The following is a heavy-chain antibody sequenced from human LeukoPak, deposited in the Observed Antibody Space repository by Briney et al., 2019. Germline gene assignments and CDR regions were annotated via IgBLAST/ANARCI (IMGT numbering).Heavy chain of an antibody. D-gene: IGHD2-15*01. V-gene: IGHV1-2*02. J-gene: IGHJ3*02. CDR2: INPNSGDT. CDR1: GYTFIDYY. Sequence: ASVKVSCKASGYTFIDYYIHWVRQAPGQGLEWMGWINPNSGDTNSAQKFHDRVTMTRDTSISTAYMELTRLRSDDTAVYYCARDLCSGAGCYFAFDIWGQGTMVTVSS. CDR3: ARDLCSGAGCYFAFDI.